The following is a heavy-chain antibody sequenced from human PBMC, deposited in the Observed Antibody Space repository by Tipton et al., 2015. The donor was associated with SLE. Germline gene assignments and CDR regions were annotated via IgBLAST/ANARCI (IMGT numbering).Heavy chain of an antibody. V-gene: IGHV4-4*02. CDR1: GGSISSSNW. Sequence: TLSLTCAVSGGSISSSNWWIWVRQPPGKGLEWIGEIYHSGSTNYNPSLKSRVTISVDTSKNQFSLQLNSVTPEDTAVYYCARVSSVNWGSYNWFDPWGQGTLVTVSS. D-gene: IGHD7-27*01. CDR2: IYHSGST. CDR3: ARVSSVNWGSYNWFDP. J-gene: IGHJ5*02.